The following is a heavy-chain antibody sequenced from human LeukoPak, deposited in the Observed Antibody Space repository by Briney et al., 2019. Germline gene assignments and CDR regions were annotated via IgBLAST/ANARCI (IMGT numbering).Heavy chain of an antibody. CDR3: ARETYYYDSSGYFDY. CDR2: IYSSGRT. D-gene: IGHD3-22*01. Sequence: SETLSLACTVSGDSITSGRYYWSWIRQPAGKGLEWIGRIYSSGRTNYNPSLKSRVTISVDTSKNQFSLKLSSVTAADTAVYYCARETYYYDSSGYFDYWGQGTLVTVSS. CDR1: GDSITSGRYY. V-gene: IGHV4-61*02. J-gene: IGHJ4*02.